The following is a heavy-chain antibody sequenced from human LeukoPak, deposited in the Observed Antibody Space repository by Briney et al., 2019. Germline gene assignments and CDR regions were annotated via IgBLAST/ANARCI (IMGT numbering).Heavy chain of an antibody. Sequence: GGSLRLSCAASGFTFDDYAMHWVRHAPGKGLEWVSGISWNSGSIVYADSVKGRFTISRDNAKNSLYLQMNSLRAEDMALYYCVRDFHRRLYDTNYYFYWGQGTLVTVSS. CDR1: GFTFDDYA. D-gene: IGHD3-22*01. V-gene: IGHV3-9*03. J-gene: IGHJ4*02. CDR2: ISWNSGSI. CDR3: VRDFHRRLYDTNYYFY.